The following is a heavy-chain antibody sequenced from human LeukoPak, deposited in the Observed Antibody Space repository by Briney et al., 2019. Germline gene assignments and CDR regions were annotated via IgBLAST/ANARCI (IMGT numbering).Heavy chain of an antibody. Sequence: SETLSLTCTVSGGSISSGSYYWGWIRQPPGKGLEWIGSFYSSGSTYYNPSLKSRVTISVDTSKNRFSLKLSSVTAADTAVYYCARGRGTRQQWLVPLGIRVFDIWGQGTMVTVSS. CDR1: GGSISSGSYY. V-gene: IGHV4-39*07. CDR2: FYSSGST. D-gene: IGHD6-19*01. J-gene: IGHJ3*02. CDR3: ARGRGTRQQWLVPLGIRVFDI.